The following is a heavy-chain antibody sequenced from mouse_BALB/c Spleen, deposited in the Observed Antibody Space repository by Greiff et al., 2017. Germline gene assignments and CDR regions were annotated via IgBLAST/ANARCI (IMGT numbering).Heavy chain of an antibody. CDR2: IDPSDSYT. CDR1: GYTFTSYW. D-gene: IGHD1-1*01. V-gene: IGHV1-69*02. Sequence: VQLQQPGAELVKPGASVKLSCKASGYTFTSYWMHWVKQRPGQGLEWIGEIDPSDSYTNYNQKFKGKATLTVDKSSSTAYMQLSSLTSEDSAVYYCARLGIDYYGRRYGAWFAYWGQGTLVTVSA. J-gene: IGHJ3*01. CDR3: ARLGIDYYGRRYGAWFAY.